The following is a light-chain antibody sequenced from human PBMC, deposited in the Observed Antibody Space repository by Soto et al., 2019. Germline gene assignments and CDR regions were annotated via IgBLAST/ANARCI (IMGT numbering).Light chain of an antibody. J-gene: IGKJ1*01. V-gene: IGKV4-1*01. Sequence: DIVMTQSPDSLAVSLGERATINCKSSQSVLYTSNNKNYSAWYQQKPGQPPQLLIYWASTRESGVPDRFSGSGSGTDFTLTISSLQAEDVAVYYCQQYYSTPKTFGQGTKVEIK. CDR1: QSVLYTSNNKNY. CDR3: QQYYSTPKT. CDR2: WAS.